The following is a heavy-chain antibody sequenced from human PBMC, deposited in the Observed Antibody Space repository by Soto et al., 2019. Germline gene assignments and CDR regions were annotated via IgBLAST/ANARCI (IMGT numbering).Heavy chain of an antibody. J-gene: IGHJ4*02. CDR3: GCPYSSGDRPLGY. D-gene: IGHD6-19*01. V-gene: IGHV3-21*01. CDR1: GFSFSSYS. Sequence: KLGGSLRLSCAASGFSFSSYSMNWVRQAPGKGLEWVSSISSTSSFIFYADSVKGRFTISRDNAESSLFLQMSSLRAEDTAVYYCGCPYSSGDRPLGYWGQGTLVTVSS. CDR2: ISSTSSFI.